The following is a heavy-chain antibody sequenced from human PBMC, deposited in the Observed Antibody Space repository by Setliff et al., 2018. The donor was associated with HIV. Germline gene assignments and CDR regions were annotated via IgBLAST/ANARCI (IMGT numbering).Heavy chain of an antibody. CDR1: GFTFSSYN. CDR3: ASTTDY. Sequence: PGESLKISCAASGFTFSSYNMNWVRQAPGKGLEWVSSISGSSDYIYYADSVKGRFTISRDNAKNSLYLQMNSLRAEDTAVYYCASTTDYWGQGTLVTVS. V-gene: IGHV3-21*01. J-gene: IGHJ4*02. D-gene: IGHD1-26*01. CDR2: ISGSSDYI.